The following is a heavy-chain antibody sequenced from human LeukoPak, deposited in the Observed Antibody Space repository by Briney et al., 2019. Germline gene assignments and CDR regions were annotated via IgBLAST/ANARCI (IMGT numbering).Heavy chain of an antibody. V-gene: IGHV4-34*01. J-gene: IGHJ4*02. D-gene: IGHD3-22*01. CDR1: GGSFSGYY. Sequence: SETLSLTCAVYGGSFSGYYWSWIRQPPGKGLEWIGEINHSGSTNYNPSLKSRVTISVDTSKNQFSLKLSSVTAADTAVYYWAREWLARGGYYWGQGTLVTVSS. CDR3: AREWLARGGYY. CDR2: INHSGST.